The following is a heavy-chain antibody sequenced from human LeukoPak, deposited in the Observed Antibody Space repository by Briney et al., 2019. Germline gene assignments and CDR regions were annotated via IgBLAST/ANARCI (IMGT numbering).Heavy chain of an antibody. CDR3: ARGGLILRYFVDYYYYYMDV. D-gene: IGHD3-9*01. J-gene: IGHJ6*03. CDR1: GYIFIGYY. Sequence: GASVKVSRKASGYIFIGYYMHWVRQAPGKGLEWMGRINPNSGGTKYAQKFQGRVTMTRDTSISTAYMELSRLRSDDTAVYYCARGGLILRYFVDYYYYYMDVWGKGTTVTVSS. CDR2: INPNSGGT. V-gene: IGHV1-2*06.